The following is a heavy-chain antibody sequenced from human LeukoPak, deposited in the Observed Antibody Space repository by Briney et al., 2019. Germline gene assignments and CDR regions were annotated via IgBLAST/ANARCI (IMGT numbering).Heavy chain of an antibody. CDR3: ARGKQGIAAAGMAR. D-gene: IGHD6-13*01. Sequence: SQTLSLTCTVSGGSISSGGYYWSWIRQPSGKGLEWIVYIYHSGSTYYNPSPKSRVTISVDRSKNQYFLKLSSVTAADTAVYYCARGKQGIAAAGMARWGQGTLVTVSS. V-gene: IGHV4-30-2*01. CDR1: GGSISSGGYY. J-gene: IGHJ4*02. CDR2: IYHSGST.